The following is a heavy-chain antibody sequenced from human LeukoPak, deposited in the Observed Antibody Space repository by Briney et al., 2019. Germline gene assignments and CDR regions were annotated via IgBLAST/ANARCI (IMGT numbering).Heavy chain of an antibody. D-gene: IGHD2-21*02. V-gene: IGHV4-34*01. CDR2: INHSGST. CDR1: GGSFSGYY. J-gene: IGHJ3*02. CDR3: ASGYCGGACQLGGVDM. Sequence: SETLSLTCAVYGGSFSGYYWSWIRQPPGKGLEWIGEINHSGSTNYNPSLKSRVPISLDTSGNQFSLKLSSVTAADTAVYYCASGYCGGACQLGGVDMWGQGTMVTVSS.